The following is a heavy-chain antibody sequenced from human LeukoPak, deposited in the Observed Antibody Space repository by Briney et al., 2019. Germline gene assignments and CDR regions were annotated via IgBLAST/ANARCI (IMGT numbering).Heavy chain of an antibody. CDR1: GFTFDDYA. CDR3: AKIYNYGRQNYFDC. Sequence: GGSLRLSCAASGFTFDDYAMHWVRQAPGKGLEWVSGISWNSGSIDYADSVKGRFTISRDNARNSLYLQMNSLRAEDTALYYCAKIYNYGRQNYFDCWGQGTLVTVSS. CDR2: ISWNSGSI. J-gene: IGHJ4*02. V-gene: IGHV3-9*01. D-gene: IGHD5-18*01.